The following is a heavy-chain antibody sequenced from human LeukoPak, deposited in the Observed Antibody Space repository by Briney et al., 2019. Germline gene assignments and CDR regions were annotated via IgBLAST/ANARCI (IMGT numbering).Heavy chain of an antibody. CDR1: GFTFDDYG. CDR2: INWNGGST. V-gene: IGHV3-20*04. Sequence: PGGSLRLSCAASGFTFDDYGMSWVRQAPGKGLEWVSGINWNGGSTGYADSVKGRFTISRDNAKNSLYLQMNSLRAEDTALYYCAREAEYTYYYGSSGYSAYYFDYWGQGTLVTVSS. D-gene: IGHD3-22*01. CDR3: AREAEYTYYYGSSGYSAYYFDY. J-gene: IGHJ4*02.